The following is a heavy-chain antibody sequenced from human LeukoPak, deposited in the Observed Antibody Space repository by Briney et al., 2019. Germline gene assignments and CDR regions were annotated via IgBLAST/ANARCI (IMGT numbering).Heavy chain of an antibody. D-gene: IGHD3-22*01. CDR1: GGSISSYY. Sequence: SEALSLTCTVSGGSISSYYWSWIRQPPGKGLEWIGYIYYSGSTNYNPSLKSRVTISVDTSKNQFSLKLSSVTAADTAVYYCARAPPTTYYYDSSGYTFDYWGQGTLVTVSS. J-gene: IGHJ4*02. V-gene: IGHV4-59*01. CDR2: IYYSGST. CDR3: ARAPPTTYYYDSSGYTFDY.